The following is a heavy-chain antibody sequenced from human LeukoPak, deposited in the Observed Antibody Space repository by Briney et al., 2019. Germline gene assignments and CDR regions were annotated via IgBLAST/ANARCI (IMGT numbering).Heavy chain of an antibody. J-gene: IGHJ4*02. Sequence: GGSLRLSCAASGFTFSSYAMHWVRQAPGKGLEWEAVISYDGSNKYYADSVKGRFTISRDNSKNTLYLQMNSLRAEDTAVYYCARDMDYRPIGNYYYGYWGQGTLVTVSS. CDR2: ISYDGSNK. V-gene: IGHV3-30*04. CDR3: ARDMDYRPIGNYYYGY. D-gene: IGHD1-7*01. CDR1: GFTFSSYA.